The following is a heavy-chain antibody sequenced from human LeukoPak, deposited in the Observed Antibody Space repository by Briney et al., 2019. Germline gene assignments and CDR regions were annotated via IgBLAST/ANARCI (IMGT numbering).Heavy chain of an antibody. V-gene: IGHV3-23*01. CDR3: AKRGAEVGETVAPGDY. CDR2: VSRSGGSI. CDR1: GFTFSSYS. D-gene: IGHD1-26*01. Sequence: PGGSLRLSCAASGFTFSSYSMNWVRQAPGKGLEWVSSVSRSGGSIYYADSVKGRFTSSRDNSKNTLYLQMNSLRVDDTAVYYCAKRGAEVGETVAPGDYWGQGTLVTVSS. J-gene: IGHJ4*02.